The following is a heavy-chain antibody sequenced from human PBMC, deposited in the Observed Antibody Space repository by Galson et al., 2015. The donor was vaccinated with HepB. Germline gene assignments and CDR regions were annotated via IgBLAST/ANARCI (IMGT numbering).Heavy chain of an antibody. D-gene: IGHD2-2*01. J-gene: IGHJ6*02. Sequence: SLRLSCAASGFTFSIYSMNWVRQAPGKGLEWISYISSGGSTVHYADSVRGRFTISRDNAKNSLYLQMNSLRAEDTAVYYCAREGHCTSTNCYHYYNDMGVWGQGTTVTVSS. CDR1: GFTFSIYS. CDR3: AREGHCTSTNCYHYYNDMGV. CDR2: ISSGGSTV. V-gene: IGHV3-48*04.